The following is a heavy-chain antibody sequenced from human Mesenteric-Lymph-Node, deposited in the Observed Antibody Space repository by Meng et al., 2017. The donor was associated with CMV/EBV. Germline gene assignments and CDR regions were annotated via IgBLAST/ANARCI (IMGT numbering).Heavy chain of an antibody. CDR3: AREMSSIAARGNWFDP. Sequence: SVKVSCKASGGTFSSYAISWVRQAPGQGLEWMGGIIPIFGTANYAQKFQGRVTMTRDTSISTAYMELSRLRSDDTAVYYCAREMSSIAARGNWFDPWGQGTLVTVSS. D-gene: IGHD6-6*01. CDR1: GGTFSSYA. V-gene: IGHV1-69*05. J-gene: IGHJ5*02. CDR2: IIPIFGTA.